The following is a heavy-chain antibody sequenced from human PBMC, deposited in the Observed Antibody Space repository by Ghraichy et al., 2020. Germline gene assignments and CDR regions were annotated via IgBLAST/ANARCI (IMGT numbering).Heavy chain of an antibody. J-gene: IGHJ4*02. Sequence: ASVKVSCKASGYTFTSNGISWVRQAPGQGLEWMGWISAYNGDTKYAQELQGRVTMTTDTSTSTAYMELRSLRSDDTAVYYCARDERAGCGGDCYHFDYWGQGTLVTVSS. D-gene: IGHD2-21*02. CDR1: GYTFTSNG. CDR3: ARDERAGCGGDCYHFDY. V-gene: IGHV1-18*01. CDR2: ISAYNGDT.